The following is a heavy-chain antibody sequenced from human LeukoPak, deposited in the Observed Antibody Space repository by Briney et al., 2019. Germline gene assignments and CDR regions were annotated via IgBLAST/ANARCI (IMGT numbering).Heavy chain of an antibody. J-gene: IGHJ4*02. Sequence: PSETLSLTCAVYGGSFSGYYWSWIRQPPGKGLEWIGEINHSGSTNYNPSLKSRVTISVDTSKNQFSLKLSSVTAADTAVYYCAREPFYYYGSRSYHPKNRPYFDYWGQGTLVTVSS. CDR3: AREPFYYYGSRSYHPKNRPYFDY. CDR2: INHSGST. D-gene: IGHD3-10*01. CDR1: GGSFSGYY. V-gene: IGHV4-34*01.